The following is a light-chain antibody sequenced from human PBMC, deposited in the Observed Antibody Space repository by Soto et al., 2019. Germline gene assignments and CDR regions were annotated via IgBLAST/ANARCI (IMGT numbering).Light chain of an antibody. CDR3: MQALQTPT. V-gene: IGKV2-28*01. Sequence: EIVMTQSPLSLPVTPGGPASISCRSSQSLLHSDGYNYLAWYLQKPGHSPQLLIDLASSRASGVPDRFSGSGSGTDFTLKISRVEAEDVGVYYCMQALQTPTFGGGTKVDNK. CDR2: LAS. CDR1: QSLLHSDGYNY. J-gene: IGKJ4*01.